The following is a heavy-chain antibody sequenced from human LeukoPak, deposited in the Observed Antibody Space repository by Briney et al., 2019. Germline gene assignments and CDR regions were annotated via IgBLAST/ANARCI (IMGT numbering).Heavy chain of an antibody. D-gene: IGHD3-22*01. V-gene: IGHV1-2*04. CDR3: ATGGHYFDTSDFRGIDY. CDR1: GYTFTVYY. CDR2: INPNSGGT. J-gene: IGHJ4*02. Sequence: ASVKVSCKASGYTFTVYYIHWVRQAPGQGLEWIGWINPNSGGTNYAQNFQGWVTMTRDTSISTAYMELSRLRSDDTAVYYCATGGHYFDTSDFRGIDYWGQGTLVTVSS.